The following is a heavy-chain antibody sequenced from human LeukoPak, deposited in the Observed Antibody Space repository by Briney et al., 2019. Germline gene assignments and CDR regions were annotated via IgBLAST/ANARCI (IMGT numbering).Heavy chain of an antibody. CDR1: GFSFSSYW. J-gene: IGHJ4*02. CDR3: ARDTSGYDY. V-gene: IGHV3-7*04. CDR2: IKRDGGEE. D-gene: IGHD5-12*01. Sequence: GGSLRLSCAASGFSFSSYWMAWVRQAPGKGLEWVANIKRDGGEEYYVDSVKGRFTISRDNAKNSLYLQMNSLRAEDTAVYYCARDTSGYDYWGQGTLVTVSS.